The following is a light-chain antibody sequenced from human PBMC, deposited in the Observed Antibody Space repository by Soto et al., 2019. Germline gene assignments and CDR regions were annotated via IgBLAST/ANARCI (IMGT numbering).Light chain of an antibody. CDR1: SSDVGNYKL. CDR3: CSYAGRSTFVV. J-gene: IGLJ3*02. CDR2: EVD. Sequence: QSALTQPASVSGSPGQSITISCTGTSSDVGNYKLVSWYQQHPGKGPKLMIYEVDKRPSGVSNRFSGSKSGNTASLTISGLQAEDEAEYHCCSYAGRSTFVVFGGGTKLTVL. V-gene: IGLV2-23*02.